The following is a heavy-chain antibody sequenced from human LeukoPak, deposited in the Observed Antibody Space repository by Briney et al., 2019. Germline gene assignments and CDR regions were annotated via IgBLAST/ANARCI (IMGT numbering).Heavy chain of an antibody. CDR3: AGQYSSSSVVDY. Sequence: GGSLRLSCAASGFSFSSYEMNWVRQAPGKGLEWVSYISSSGSIMYSADSVKGRFTISRDNAKNSLYLQMNSLRAEDTAIYYCAGQYSSSSVVDYWGQGTLVTVSS. CDR1: GFSFSSYE. D-gene: IGHD6-6*01. CDR2: ISSSGSIM. J-gene: IGHJ4*02. V-gene: IGHV3-48*03.